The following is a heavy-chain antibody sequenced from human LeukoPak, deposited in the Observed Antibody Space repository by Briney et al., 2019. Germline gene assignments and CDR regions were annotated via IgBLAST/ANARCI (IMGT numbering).Heavy chain of an antibody. D-gene: IGHD5-18*01. CDR1: GYSFTSYD. Sequence: ASVKVSCKASGYSFTSYDINWVRQATGQGLEWMVWMNPNSGNTGYAQKFQGRVTITRNTSISTAYMELSSLRSEDMAVYYCARGMLDTAMVTDDAFDIWGQGTMVTVSS. J-gene: IGHJ3*02. CDR2: MNPNSGNT. CDR3: ARGMLDTAMVTDDAFDI. V-gene: IGHV1-8*03.